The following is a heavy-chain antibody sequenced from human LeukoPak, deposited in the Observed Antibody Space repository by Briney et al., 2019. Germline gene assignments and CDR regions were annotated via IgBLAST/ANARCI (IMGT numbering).Heavy chain of an antibody. CDR2: IYHSGST. CDR3: PRDFGVVGRGDWFDP. CDR1: GGSISSGSYY. J-gene: IGHJ5*02. D-gene: IGHD3-3*01. Sequence: PSQTLSLTCTVSGGSISSGSYYWSWIRQPPGKGLEWIGYIYHSGSTYYNPSLKSRVTISVDRSKNQFSLKLSSVTAADTAVYYCPRDFGVVGRGDWFDPWGQGTLVTVSS. V-gene: IGHV4-30-2*01.